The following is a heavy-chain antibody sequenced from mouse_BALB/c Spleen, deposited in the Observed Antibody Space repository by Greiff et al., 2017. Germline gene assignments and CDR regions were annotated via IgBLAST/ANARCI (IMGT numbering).Heavy chain of an antibody. J-gene: IGHJ1*01. CDR3: ARVPYDYDGWYFDV. D-gene: IGHD2-4*01. CDR2: INPGSGGT. V-gene: IGHV1-54*01. Sequence: QVQLKQSGAELVRPGTSVKVSCKASGYAFTNYLIEWVKQRPGQGLEWIGVINPGSGGTNYNEKFKGKATLTADKSSSTAYMQLSSLTSDDSAVYFCARVPYDYDGWYFDVWGAGTTVTVSS. CDR1: GYAFTNYL.